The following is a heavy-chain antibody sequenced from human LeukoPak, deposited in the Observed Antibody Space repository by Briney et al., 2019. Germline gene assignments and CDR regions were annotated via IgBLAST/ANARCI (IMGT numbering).Heavy chain of an antibody. CDR3: ARGLGKGAFDI. CDR2: ISSSSSPT. Sequence: GGSLRLSCAASGFTFSTYNLNWVRQAPGKGLEWVSFISSSSSPTYYTDSVKGRFTISRDNAKNSLYLQMNSLRAEDTAVYYCARGLGKGAFDIWGQGTVVTVSS. D-gene: IGHD1-26*01. CDR1: GFTFSTYN. V-gene: IGHV3-48*01. J-gene: IGHJ3*02.